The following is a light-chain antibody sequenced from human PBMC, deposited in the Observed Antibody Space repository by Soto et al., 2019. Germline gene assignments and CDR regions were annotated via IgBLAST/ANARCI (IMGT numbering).Light chain of an antibody. CDR1: SSNIGAGYA. J-gene: IGLJ3*02. CDR3: QSYDSSLDDSCV. Sequence: QSVLTQPPSVSGAPGQGVTISCTGSSSNIGAGYAVHWYQQLPGTAPKLLIYGNNNRPSGVPDRFSGSKSGTSASLAITGLQAEDEADYYCQSYDSSLDDSCVFGGGTKLTVL. V-gene: IGLV1-40*01. CDR2: GNN.